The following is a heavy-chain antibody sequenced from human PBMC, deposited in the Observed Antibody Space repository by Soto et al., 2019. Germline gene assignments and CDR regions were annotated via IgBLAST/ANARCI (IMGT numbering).Heavy chain of an antibody. J-gene: IGHJ4*02. V-gene: IGHV3-23*01. CDR2: ISGSGGST. Sequence: SLRLSCAASGFTFSSYAMSWVLQAPGKGLEWVSAISGSGGSTYYADSVKGRFTISRDNSKNTLYLQMNSLRAEDTAVYYCAKRRFGINSNFDYWGQGTLVTVSS. CDR3: AKRRFGINSNFDY. CDR1: GFTFSSYA. D-gene: IGHD3-10*01.